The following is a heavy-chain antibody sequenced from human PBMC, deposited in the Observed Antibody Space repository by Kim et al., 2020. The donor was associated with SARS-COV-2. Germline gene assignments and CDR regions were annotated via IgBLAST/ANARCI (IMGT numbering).Heavy chain of an antibody. D-gene: IGHD2-8*01. V-gene: IGHV1-2*02. J-gene: IGHJ6*02. Sequence: SVKVSCKASGNTFAGYYIHWVRQAPGQGLEWMGKMNPKSGDAYAAETFQGRVTMTRDTSITTAYMELSTLTSDDTGVYFCAQERAFCPNRSCYGMDVWGQGTTVIVSS. CDR2: MNPKSGDA. CDR3: AQERAFCPNRSCYGMDV. CDR1: GNTFAGYY.